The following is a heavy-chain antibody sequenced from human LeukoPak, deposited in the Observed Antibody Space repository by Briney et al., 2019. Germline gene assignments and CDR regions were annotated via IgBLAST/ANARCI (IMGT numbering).Heavy chain of an antibody. D-gene: IGHD1-26*01. CDR2: IYFSGGT. Sequence: SETLSLTCTVSGDSISSSNCYWGWIRQPPGKGLEWIGSIYFSGGTYYNASLQSRVAISIETSKNQISLRLNSVTAADTAMYYCAKSGGYGLIDYWGQGTLVTVSS. V-gene: IGHV4-39*01. CDR1: GDSISSSNCY. CDR3: AKSGGYGLIDY. J-gene: IGHJ4*02.